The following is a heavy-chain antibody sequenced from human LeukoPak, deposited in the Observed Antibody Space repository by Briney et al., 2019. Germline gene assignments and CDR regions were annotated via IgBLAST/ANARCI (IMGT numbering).Heavy chain of an antibody. Sequence: GGSLRLSCVASGFTFSNYWMSWVRQAPGKGLECVANIKEDGSEKYYVDSVKGRFTISRDNAKNSLYLQMNSLRAEDTAVYYCARGRGSSYGDPFDYWGQGTLVTVSS. V-gene: IGHV3-7*01. CDR3: ARGRGSSYGDPFDY. CDR2: IKEDGSEK. CDR1: GFTFSNYW. D-gene: IGHD5-18*01. J-gene: IGHJ4*02.